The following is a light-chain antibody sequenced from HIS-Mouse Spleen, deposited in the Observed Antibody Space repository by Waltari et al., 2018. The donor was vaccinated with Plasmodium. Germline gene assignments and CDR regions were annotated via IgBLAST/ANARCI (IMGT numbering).Light chain of an antibody. J-gene: IGKJ4*01. CDR1: QSISSW. CDR2: KAS. Sequence: DIQMTQSPSTLSASVGDRVTITCRASQSISSWLAWYQQKPGKAHKLLIYKASSLESGVPSRFSGSGSGTEFTLTISSLQPDDFATYYCQQYNSYSRRTFGGGTKVEIK. V-gene: IGKV1-5*03. CDR3: QQYNSYSRRT.